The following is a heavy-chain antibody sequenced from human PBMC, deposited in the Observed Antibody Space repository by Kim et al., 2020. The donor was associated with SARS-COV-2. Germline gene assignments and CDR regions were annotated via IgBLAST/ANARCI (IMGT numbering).Heavy chain of an antibody. J-gene: IGHJ6*02. CDR2: IWYDGSNK. CDR3: ARDPPSGWYPLAYYYYGMDV. CDR1: GFTFSSYG. V-gene: IGHV3-33*01. D-gene: IGHD6-19*01. Sequence: GSLRLSCAASGFTFSSYGMHWVRQAPGKGLEWVAVIWYDGSNKYYADSVKGRFTISRDNSKNTLYLQMNSLRAEDTAVYYCARDPPSGWYPLAYYYYGMDVGGQGTAVTVSS.